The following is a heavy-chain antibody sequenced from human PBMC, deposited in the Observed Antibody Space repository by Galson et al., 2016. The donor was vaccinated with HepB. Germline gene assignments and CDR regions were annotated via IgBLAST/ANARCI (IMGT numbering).Heavy chain of an antibody. Sequence: SLRLSCAASGFTFSPYAMHWVRQAPGKGLEWAAVISFDGNNKYYADSVKGRFTISRDNSKNTLYLQMNSLRPEDTAVYYCARDVNNWTGDRRLFDLWGQGTLVAVSS. CDR1: GFTFSPYA. J-gene: IGHJ4*02. CDR2: ISFDGNNK. CDR3: ARDVNNWTGDRRLFDL. V-gene: IGHV3-30*04. D-gene: IGHD1-1*01.